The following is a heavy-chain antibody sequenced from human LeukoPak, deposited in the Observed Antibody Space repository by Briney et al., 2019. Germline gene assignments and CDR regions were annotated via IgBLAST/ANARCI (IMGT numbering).Heavy chain of an antibody. CDR2: IYYSGST. CDR1: GGSISSSSYY. Sequence: PSETLSLTCTVSGGSISSSSYYWGWIRQPPGKGLEWIGSIYYSGSTYYNPSLKSRVTISVDTSKNQFSLKLSSVTAADTAVYYCARDVTSLFDYWGQGTLVTVSS. D-gene: IGHD2-2*01. CDR3: ARDVTSLFDY. V-gene: IGHV4-39*07. J-gene: IGHJ4*02.